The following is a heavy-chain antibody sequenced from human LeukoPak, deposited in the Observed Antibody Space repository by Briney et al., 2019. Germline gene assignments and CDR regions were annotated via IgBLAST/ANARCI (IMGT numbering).Heavy chain of an antibody. D-gene: IGHD3-22*01. CDR1: GYSFSGYY. V-gene: IGHV1-2*02. Sequence: ASVKVSCKASGYSFSGYYMHWVRQAPGQGLEWMGWINPHSGDTNYAQKFQGRVTMTRDTSISTAYMDLGRLRSDDTAVYYCARGGGKMIAYDYWGQGTLVTVSS. CDR3: ARGGGKMIAYDY. CDR2: INPHSGDT. J-gene: IGHJ4*02.